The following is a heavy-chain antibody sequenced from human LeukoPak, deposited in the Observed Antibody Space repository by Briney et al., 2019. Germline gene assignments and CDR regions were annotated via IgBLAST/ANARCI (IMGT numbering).Heavy chain of an antibody. CDR2: VYYSGSA. CDR3: ARASDSSNSPPHYMDV. Sequence: PSETLSLTCTVSGDSISSSRFYWGWIRQPPGKGLEWIGTVYYSGSAYYNPSLMSRGTISLDTSKYQFYQKLSSVTAADTAVYYCARASDSSNSPPHYMDVWGKGTTVTVSS. D-gene: IGHD4-11*01. J-gene: IGHJ6*03. V-gene: IGHV4-39*07. CDR1: GDSISSSRFY.